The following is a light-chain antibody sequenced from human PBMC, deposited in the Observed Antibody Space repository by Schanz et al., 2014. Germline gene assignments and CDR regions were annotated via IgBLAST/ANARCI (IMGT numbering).Light chain of an antibody. CDR3: QHYHSWPYT. J-gene: IGKJ2*01. V-gene: IGKV3-15*01. CDR2: GAS. Sequence: EIVLTQSPGALSLSPGDRATLSCRASQSVSSNLAWYQQKPGQAPRLLIYGASTRATGTPARFSGSGSGTEFTLTITSLQPEDLAVYYCQHYHSWPYTFGQGSKLEIK. CDR1: QSVSSN.